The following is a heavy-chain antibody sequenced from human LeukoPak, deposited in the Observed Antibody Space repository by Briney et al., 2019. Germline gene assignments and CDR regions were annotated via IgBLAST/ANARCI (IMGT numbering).Heavy chain of an antibody. CDR3: ARERSTSLYYYYYMDV. Sequence: SETLSLTCTVSGGSISSSSYYWGWIRQPPGKGLEWIGNIYYSGSTYYNPSLKSRVTTSVDTSKNQFSLKLSSVTAADTAVYYCARERSTSLYYYYYMDVWGKGTTVTVSS. J-gene: IGHJ6*03. CDR2: IYYSGST. D-gene: IGHD2-2*01. V-gene: IGHV4-39*07. CDR1: GGSISSSSYY.